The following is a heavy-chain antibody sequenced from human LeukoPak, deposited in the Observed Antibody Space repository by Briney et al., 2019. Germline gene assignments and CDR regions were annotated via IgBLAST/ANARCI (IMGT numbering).Heavy chain of an antibody. CDR2: ISGSGGST. J-gene: IGHJ4*02. V-gene: IGHV3-23*01. D-gene: IGHD3-22*01. CDR1: GFTFSSYA. Sequence: GGSLRLSCAASGFTFSSYAMSWVRQAPGKGLEWVSAISGSGGSTYYADSVKGRFTISRDNSKNTLYLQMNSLRADDTAVYYCARDPDWRLTSSYYYDSSGYFDYWGQGTLVTVSS. CDR3: ARDPDWRLTSSYYYDSSGYFDY.